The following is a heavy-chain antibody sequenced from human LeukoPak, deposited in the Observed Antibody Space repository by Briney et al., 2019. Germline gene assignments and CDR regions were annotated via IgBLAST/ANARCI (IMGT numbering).Heavy chain of an antibody. D-gene: IGHD6-13*01. J-gene: IGHJ4*02. Sequence: PGRSLRLSCAASGFTFDDYAMHWVRQAPGKGLEWVSGISWNSGSIGYADSVKGRFTISRDNAKNSLYPQMNSLRAEDTALYYCAKDKYSSSWCGFDYWGQGTLVTVSS. CDR3: AKDKYSSSWCGFDY. CDR1: GFTFDDYA. V-gene: IGHV3-9*01. CDR2: ISWNSGSI.